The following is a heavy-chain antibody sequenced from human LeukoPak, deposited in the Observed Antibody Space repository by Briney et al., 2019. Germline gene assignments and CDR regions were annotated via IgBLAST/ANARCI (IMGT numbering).Heavy chain of an antibody. CDR3: ARDLLEWYFDY. CDR2: IYIGGST. CDR1: GLTVSSTY. J-gene: IGHJ4*02. Sequence: GGSLRLSCAASGLTVSSTYMSWVRQTPGKGLEWVSVIYIGGSTYYADSVKGRFTISRDNSKNTLYLQMNSLRAEDTAVYYCARDLLEWYFDYWGQGTLVTVSS. V-gene: IGHV3-66*01. D-gene: IGHD3-3*01.